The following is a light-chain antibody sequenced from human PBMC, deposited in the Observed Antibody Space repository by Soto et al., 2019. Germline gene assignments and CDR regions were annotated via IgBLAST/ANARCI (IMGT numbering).Light chain of an antibody. CDR1: QSMSSY. V-gene: IGKV1-39*01. CDR2: AAS. J-gene: IGKJ2*01. CDR3: QQRYSTPYT. Sequence: DIQMTQSPSSLSASVGDRVTITCRASQSMSSYLNWYQQKPGKAPKLLIYAASSLQSGVPSRFSGSGSGTDFTLTISSLQPEYFATYYCQQRYSTPYTFGQGTKLEIK.